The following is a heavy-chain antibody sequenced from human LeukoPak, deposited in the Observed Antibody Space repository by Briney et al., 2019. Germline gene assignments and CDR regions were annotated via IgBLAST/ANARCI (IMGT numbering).Heavy chain of an antibody. J-gene: IGHJ4*02. D-gene: IGHD3-10*01. V-gene: IGHV1-18*04. CDR2: ISAYNGNT. CDR1: GYTFTSYD. Sequence: GASVKVSCKASGYTFTSYDISWVGQAPGQGLEWMGWISAYNGNTNYAQKLQGRVTMTTDTSTSTAYMELRSLRSDDTAVYYCASTPFGGVFDYWGQGTLVTDSS. CDR3: ASTPFGGVFDY.